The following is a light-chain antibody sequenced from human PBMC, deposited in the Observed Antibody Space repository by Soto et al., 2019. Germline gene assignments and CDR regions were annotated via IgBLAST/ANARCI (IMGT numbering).Light chain of an antibody. CDR3: QHYDGSPRT. CDR2: GVF. Sequence: SVLTQSPGTVSLSPGESATLFCRTSQKIRNNYLAWYQQRPGQSPRLLIHGVFNRAAGIPDRFSGRGSGTDFTLTISGLQPEDSAVYYCQHYDGSPRTFGQGTKVEIK. J-gene: IGKJ2*01. CDR1: QKIRNNY. V-gene: IGKV3-20*01.